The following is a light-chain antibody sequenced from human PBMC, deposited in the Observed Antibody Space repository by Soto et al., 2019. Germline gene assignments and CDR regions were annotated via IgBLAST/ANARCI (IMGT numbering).Light chain of an antibody. Sequence: EIVLTQSPATLSLSPGERATLSCRASQSVSSYLAWYQQKPGQAPRLLIYDASNRATGIPARFSGSGSGTDFTLTISSLEPEDFAVYYCQQRSNWPLTCGQGTRLEI. V-gene: IGKV3-11*01. CDR3: QQRSNWPLT. J-gene: IGKJ5*01. CDR2: DAS. CDR1: QSVSSY.